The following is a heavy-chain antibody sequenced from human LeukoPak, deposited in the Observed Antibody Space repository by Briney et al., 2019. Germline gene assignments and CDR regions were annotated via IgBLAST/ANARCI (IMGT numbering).Heavy chain of an antibody. V-gene: IGHV4-59*08. D-gene: IGHD1-26*01. Sequence: PSETLSLTCAVYGGSLSGYYSSWIRQPPGKGLEWIGYIYYSGSTNYNPSLKSRVTISVDTSKNQFSLKLSSVTAADTAVYYCARHSGSYLYYRTDVWGQGTTVTVSS. CDR2: IYYSGST. J-gene: IGHJ6*02. CDR1: GGSLSGYY. CDR3: ARHSGSYLYYRTDV.